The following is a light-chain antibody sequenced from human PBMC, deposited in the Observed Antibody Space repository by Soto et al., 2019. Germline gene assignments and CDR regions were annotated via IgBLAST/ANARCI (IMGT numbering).Light chain of an antibody. CDR1: QTISSY. V-gene: IGKV1-39*01. CDR2: AAS. CDR3: QQSYSPSIT. J-gene: IGKJ5*01. Sequence: DIPMTQSPSSLSASVGDRVTITCRASQTISSYLNWYQQKPGKAPKLLIYAASSLQRGVPSRFSGSGSGTDFTLTISSLQPEDFATYSCQQSYSPSITFGQGTRLEIK.